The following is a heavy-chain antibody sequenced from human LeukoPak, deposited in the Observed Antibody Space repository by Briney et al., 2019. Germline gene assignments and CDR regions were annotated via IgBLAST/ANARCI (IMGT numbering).Heavy chain of an antibody. J-gene: IGHJ4*02. V-gene: IGHV1-2*02. CDR2: INPNSGGT. CDR3: ARVASYYDSSGYSD. CDR1: GHTFTGYY. D-gene: IGHD3-22*01. Sequence: ASVKVSCKASGHTFTGYYMHWVRQAPGQGLEWMGWINPNSGGTNYAQKFQGRVTMTRDTSISTAYMELSRLRSDDTAVYYCARVASYYDSSGYSDWGQGTLVTVSS.